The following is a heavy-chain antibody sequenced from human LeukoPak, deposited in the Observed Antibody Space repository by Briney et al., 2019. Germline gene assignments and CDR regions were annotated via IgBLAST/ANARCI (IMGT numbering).Heavy chain of an antibody. V-gene: IGHV3-7*01. CDR2: IKQDGIEK. CDR3: ARIITHYYYYYVDV. CDR1: GFTFSSYW. Sequence: GGSLRLSCAASGFTFSSYWMSWVRQAPGKGLEWVANIKQDGIEKYYMDSVKGRFTISRDNAKNSLYLQMNSLRAEDTAIYYCARIITHYYYYYVDVWGKGTTVTVSS. J-gene: IGHJ6*03.